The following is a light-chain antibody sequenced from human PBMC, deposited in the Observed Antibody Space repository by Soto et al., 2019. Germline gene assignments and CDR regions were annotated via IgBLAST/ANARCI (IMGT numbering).Light chain of an antibody. CDR1: QGISNY. CDR3: QKYTNVPT. V-gene: IGKV1-27*01. CDR2: AAS. Sequence: DIQMTQSPSSLSASVGDRVTITCRASQGISNYVAWYQQIPGKVPKLLISAASTLQSGIPSRFSGSGSGTDFTLNISSLQPEDVATYYCQKYTNVPTFGGGTKVEIK. J-gene: IGKJ4*01.